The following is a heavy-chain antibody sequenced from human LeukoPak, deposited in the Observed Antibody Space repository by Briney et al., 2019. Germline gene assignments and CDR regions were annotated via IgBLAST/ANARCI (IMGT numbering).Heavy chain of an antibody. Sequence: GGSLRLSCAASGFTFDDYGMHWVRQAPGKGLEWVSGINWNGGSTGYADSVKGRFTISRDNAKNSLYLQMNSLRAEDTDLYYCARDFRTAYDKPPFDYWGQGTLVTVSS. D-gene: IGHD3/OR15-3a*01. CDR1: GFTFDDYG. V-gene: IGHV3-20*04. J-gene: IGHJ4*02. CDR2: INWNGGST. CDR3: ARDFRTAYDKPPFDY.